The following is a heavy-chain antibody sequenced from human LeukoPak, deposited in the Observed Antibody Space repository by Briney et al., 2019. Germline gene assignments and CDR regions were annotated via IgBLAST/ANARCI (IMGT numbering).Heavy chain of an antibody. CDR1: GFTFSSYS. Sequence: GGSLRLSCAASGFTFSSYSMNWVRQAPGKGLEKGSSISSSSSYIYYADSVKGRFTISRDNAKNSLYLQMNSLRAEDTAVYYCARAPPYYYDSSGYYGVDYWGQGTLVTVSS. V-gene: IGHV3-21*01. CDR2: ISSSSSYI. J-gene: IGHJ4*02. D-gene: IGHD3-22*01. CDR3: ARAPPYYYDSSGYYGVDY.